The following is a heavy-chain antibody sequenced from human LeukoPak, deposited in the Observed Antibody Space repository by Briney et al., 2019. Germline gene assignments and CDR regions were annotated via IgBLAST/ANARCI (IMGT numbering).Heavy chain of an antibody. CDR3: ARSRWRDYFDY. CDR1: GGSFSGYY. J-gene: IGHJ4*02. D-gene: IGHD6-19*01. Sequence: SETLSLTCAVYGGSFSGYYWSWIRQPPGKGLGWIGEINHSGSTNYNPSLKSRVTISVDTSKNQFSLKLSSVTAADTAVYYCARSRWRDYFDYWGQGTLVTVSS. CDR2: INHSGST. V-gene: IGHV4-34*01.